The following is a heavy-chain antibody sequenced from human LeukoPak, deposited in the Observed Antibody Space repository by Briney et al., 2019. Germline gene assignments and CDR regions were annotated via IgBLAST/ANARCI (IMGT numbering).Heavy chain of an antibody. Sequence: SETLSLTCTVSGGSISSYYWSWIRQPPGKGLEWIGYIYYSGSTNYNPSLKSRVTISVDTSKNQFSLKLSSVTAADTAVYYCASGGGSYPTFDYWGQGTLVTVSS. CDR3: ASGGGSYPTFDY. CDR2: IYYSGST. D-gene: IGHD1-26*01. V-gene: IGHV4-59*01. J-gene: IGHJ4*02. CDR1: GGSISSYY.